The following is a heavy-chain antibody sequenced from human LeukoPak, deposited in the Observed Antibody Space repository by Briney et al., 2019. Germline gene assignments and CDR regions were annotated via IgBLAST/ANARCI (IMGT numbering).Heavy chain of an antibody. CDR3: VVTQKWLAFDY. J-gene: IGHJ4*02. Sequence: SETLSLTCAVSGRSISGRYWSWIRQPPGKGLEWIANWRYDGSPNYTPPLESRATISLDTSKNQFSLRLTSVTAADTAVYYCVVTQKWLAFDYWGQGILVTVSS. D-gene: IGHD6-19*01. CDR2: WRYDGSP. V-gene: IGHV4-59*08. CDR1: GRSISGRY.